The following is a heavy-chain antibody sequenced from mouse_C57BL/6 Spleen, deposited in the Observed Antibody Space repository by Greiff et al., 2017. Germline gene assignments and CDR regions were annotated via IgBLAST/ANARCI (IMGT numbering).Heavy chain of an antibody. CDR1: GFTFSDYG. J-gene: IGHJ2*01. V-gene: IGHV5-17*01. D-gene: IGHD2-3*01. Sequence: EVMLVESGGGLVKPGGSLKLSCAASGFTFSDYGMHWVRQAPEKGLEWVAYISSGSSTIYYADTVKGRYTISRDNAKNTLFLPMTSLRSEDTAMYYCGGGWLLFLDYWGQGTTLTVSS. CDR2: ISSGSSTI. CDR3: GGGWLLFLDY.